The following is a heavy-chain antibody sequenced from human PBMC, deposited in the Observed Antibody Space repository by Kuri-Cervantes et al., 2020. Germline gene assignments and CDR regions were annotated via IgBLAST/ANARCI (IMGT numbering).Heavy chain of an antibody. CDR3: ARESTSCYTQTYYYYYGMDV. V-gene: IGHV6-1*01. J-gene: IGHJ6*02. Sequence: LRLSCAISGDSVSSNSAAWNWIRQSPSRGLEWLGRTYYRSKWYNDYAVSVKSRITINPDTSKNQFSLQLNSVTPEDTAVYYCARESTSCYTQTYYYYYGMDVWGQGTTVTVSS. CDR2: TYYRSKWYN. CDR1: GDSVSSNSAA. D-gene: IGHD2-2*02.